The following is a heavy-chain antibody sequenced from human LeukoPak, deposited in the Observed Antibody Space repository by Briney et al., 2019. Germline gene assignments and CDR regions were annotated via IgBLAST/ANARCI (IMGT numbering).Heavy chain of an antibody. J-gene: IGHJ4*02. CDR2: IYTSGST. CDR1: GGSVIIYY. Sequence: SETLSLTCTVSGGSVIIYYWSWIRQPPGKGLEWIGYIYTSGSTNYNPSLKSRVTISVDTTKNQFSLKLSSVTAADTAVYYCATRGRDGYFDYWGQGTLVTVSS. CDR3: ATRGRDGYFDY. D-gene: IGHD5-24*01. V-gene: IGHV4-4*09.